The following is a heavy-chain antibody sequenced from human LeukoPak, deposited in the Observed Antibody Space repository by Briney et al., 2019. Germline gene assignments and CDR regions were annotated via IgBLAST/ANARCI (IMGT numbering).Heavy chain of an antibody. Sequence: SETLSSTCPVPGAAISTSFWSWFGQSPGKGLNWIGYIYSSGSTKYNPSLKSRVTISVDASKNQFALTLRSLTAADTAVYYCARDFWSGSVGFDPWGQGTLVTVSS. CDR1: GAAISTSF. CDR3: ARDFWSGSVGFDP. D-gene: IGHD3-3*01. V-gene: IGHV4-59*01. J-gene: IGHJ5*02. CDR2: IYSSGST.